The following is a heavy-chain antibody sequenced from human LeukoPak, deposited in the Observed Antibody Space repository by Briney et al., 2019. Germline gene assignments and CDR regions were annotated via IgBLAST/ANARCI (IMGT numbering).Heavy chain of an antibody. D-gene: IGHD2-2*01. CDR1: GYSFTSYW. J-gene: IGHJ3*02. V-gene: IGHV5-51*01. CDR3: ASVARYCSSTSCYVGAFDI. CDR2: IYPGDSDT. Sequence: GASLKISCKGSGYSFTSYWIGWVRQMPGKGLEWMGIIYPGDSDTRYSPSFQGQVTISADKSISTAYLQWSSLKASDTAMYYCASVARYCSSTSCYVGAFDIWGQGTMVTVSS.